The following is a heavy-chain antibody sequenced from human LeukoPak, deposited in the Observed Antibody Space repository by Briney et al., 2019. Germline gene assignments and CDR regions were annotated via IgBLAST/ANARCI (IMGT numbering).Heavy chain of an antibody. CDR3: AKEMAYSSSWYADYYYYYGMDV. V-gene: IGHV3-74*01. CDR2: INSDGSST. J-gene: IGHJ6*02. Sequence: GGSLRLSCAASGFTFSSYWMHWVRQAPGKGLVWVSRINSDGSSTSYADSVKGRFTISRDNAKNTLYLQMNSLRAEDTAVYYCAKEMAYSSSWYADYYYYYGMDVWGQGTTVTVSS. D-gene: IGHD6-13*01. CDR1: GFTFSSYW.